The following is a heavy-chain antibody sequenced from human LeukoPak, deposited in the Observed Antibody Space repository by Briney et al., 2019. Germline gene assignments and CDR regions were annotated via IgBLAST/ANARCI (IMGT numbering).Heavy chain of an antibody. J-gene: IGHJ4*02. D-gene: IGHD5-12*01. CDR2: IIPILGTA. Sequence: ASVKVSCKASGGTFSSYAISWVRQAPGQGLEWMGRIIPILGTANYAQKFQGRVTITADKSTSTAYMELSSLRSEDTAVYYCASEIVATITVTTIFDYWGQGTLVTVSS. CDR3: ASEIVATITVTTIFDY. V-gene: IGHV1-69*04. CDR1: GGTFSSYA.